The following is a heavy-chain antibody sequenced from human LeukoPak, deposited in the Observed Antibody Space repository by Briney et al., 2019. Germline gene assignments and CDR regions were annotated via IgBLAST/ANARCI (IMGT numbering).Heavy chain of an antibody. CDR3: ARVLRPMASQYYFDY. CDR1: GASINTYY. Sequence: PSETLSLTCTVSGASINTYYWSWIRQPPGKVLEWIGYIYYSGTTSYNPSLKTRVTISIDTSKNQFSLKLSSVTAADTAVYYCARVLRPMASQYYFDYWGQGTLVTVSS. J-gene: IGHJ4*02. V-gene: IGHV4-59*01. CDR2: IYYSGTT. D-gene: IGHD3-10*01.